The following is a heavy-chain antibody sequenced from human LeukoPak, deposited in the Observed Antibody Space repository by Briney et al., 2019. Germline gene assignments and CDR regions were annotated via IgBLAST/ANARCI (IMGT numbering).Heavy chain of an antibody. CDR2: INHSGST. CDR1: GGSFSGYY. CDR3: ARVASSGRYGQLDY. J-gene: IGHJ4*02. Sequence: SETLSLTCAVYGGSFSGYYWSWIRQPPGKGLEWIGEINHSGSTNYNPSLKSRVTISVDTSKNQFSLKLSSVTAADTAVYYCARVASSGRYGQLDYWGQGTLVTVSS. V-gene: IGHV4-34*01. D-gene: IGHD6-19*01.